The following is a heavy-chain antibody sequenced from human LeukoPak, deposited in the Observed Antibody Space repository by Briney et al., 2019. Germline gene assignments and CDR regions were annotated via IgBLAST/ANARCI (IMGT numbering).Heavy chain of an antibody. CDR2: ISYNGRT. V-gene: IGHV4-59*13. CDR3: VRDRSGTYYSFDV. J-gene: IGHJ3*01. Sequence: SETLSLTCSVFGGSIGSSFWNWIRLSPGKGLEWIGYISYNGRTNYSPSRKSRVIISIDTSKNQLPLNLTSVTAADTALYYCVRDRSGTYYSFDVWGQGTMVSVSA. CDR1: GGSIGSSF. D-gene: IGHD1-26*01.